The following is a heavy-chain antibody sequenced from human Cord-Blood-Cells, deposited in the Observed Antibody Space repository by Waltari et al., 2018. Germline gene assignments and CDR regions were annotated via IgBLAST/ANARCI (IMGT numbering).Heavy chain of an antibody. CDR3: AALELDY. V-gene: IGHV4-59*11. Sequence: QVQLQESGPGLVKPSETLSLTCTVSGGSISSHYWSWIRQPPGKGLEWIGYIYYSGSTNYHPSLKSRVTRSVDTSKNQFSLKLSSVTAADTAVYYCAALELDYWGQGTLVTVSS. CDR1: GGSISSHY. J-gene: IGHJ4*02. CDR2: IYYSGST.